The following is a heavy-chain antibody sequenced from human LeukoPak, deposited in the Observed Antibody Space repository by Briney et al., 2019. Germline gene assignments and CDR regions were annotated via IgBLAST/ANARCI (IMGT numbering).Heavy chain of an antibody. Sequence: SETLSLTCTVSGGSITISSYYWGWIRQPPGKGLEWVGNIYYSGNTYHNPSLKSRVTISVDTSKNQFSLKLISVTAADTAVYYCARHKVMSDWFDPWGQGTLVTVSS. CDR1: GGSITISSYY. J-gene: IGHJ5*02. V-gene: IGHV4-39*01. CDR3: ARHKVMSDWFDP. D-gene: IGHD3-16*01. CDR2: IYYSGNT.